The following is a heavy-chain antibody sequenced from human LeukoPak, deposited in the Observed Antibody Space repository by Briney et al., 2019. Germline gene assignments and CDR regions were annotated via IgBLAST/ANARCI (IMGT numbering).Heavy chain of an antibody. V-gene: IGHV4-34*01. Sequence: SETLSLTCAVYGGSFSGYYWSWIRQPPGKGLEWIGEISHSGSPNYNPSLKSRVTISVDTPKNQFSLKLSSVTAADTAVYYCARGVVAATGFDYWGQGTLVTVSS. CDR1: GGSFSGYY. D-gene: IGHD2-15*01. J-gene: IGHJ4*02. CDR3: ARGVVAATGFDY. CDR2: ISHSGSP.